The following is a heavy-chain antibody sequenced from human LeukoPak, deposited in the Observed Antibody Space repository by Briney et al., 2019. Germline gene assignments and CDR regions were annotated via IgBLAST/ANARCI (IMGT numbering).Heavy chain of an antibody. CDR1: GGSLISNTYY. Sequence: SETLSLTCTVSGGSLISNTYYWVWIRQPPGKGLEWIANMYSSGGTQYNPPLTNRVTISVDTSMNQFFLSLSSVTAADTAVYFCTRRTYSAYMDVWGQGTTVTVSS. D-gene: IGHD1-7*01. CDR2: MYSSGGT. CDR3: TRRTYSAYMDV. J-gene: IGHJ6*03. V-gene: IGHV4-39*01.